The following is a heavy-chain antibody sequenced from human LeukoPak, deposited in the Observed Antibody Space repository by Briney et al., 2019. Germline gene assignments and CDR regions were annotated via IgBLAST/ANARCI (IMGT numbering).Heavy chain of an antibody. D-gene: IGHD3-22*01. CDR1: GGTSSSYA. Sequence: ASVKVSCKASGGTSSSYAISWVRQAPGQGLEWMGGIIPIFGTANYAQKFQGRVTITTDESTSTAYMELSSLRSEDTAVYYCARAGYYYDSSGYYHFDYWGQGTLVTVSS. V-gene: IGHV1-69*05. CDR2: IIPIFGTA. CDR3: ARAGYYYDSSGYYHFDY. J-gene: IGHJ4*02.